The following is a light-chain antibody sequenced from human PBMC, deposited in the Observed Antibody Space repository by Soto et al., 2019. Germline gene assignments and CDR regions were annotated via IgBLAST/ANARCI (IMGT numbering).Light chain of an antibody. CDR2: DVF. CDR1: QGISSA. J-gene: IGKJ5*01. V-gene: IGKV1-13*02. CDR3: QQLETYPLT. Sequence: AIQVTQSPSSLSASVGDTVTITCRASQGISSAFAWYQQKPGKVPRLLIYDVFNLQSGVPSRFSGSGSGTDFTLPLSRLQPEDFATYYCQQLETYPLTFGQGTRLEVK.